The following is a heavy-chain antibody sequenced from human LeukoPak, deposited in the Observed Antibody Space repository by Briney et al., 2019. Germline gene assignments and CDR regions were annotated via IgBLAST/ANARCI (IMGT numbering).Heavy chain of an antibody. CDR3: ARDWLGDYDSSGHGEGDAFDI. V-gene: IGHV3-23*01. Sequence: PGGSLRLSCAASGFTFSSYAMSWVRQAPGKGLEWVSAISGSGGSTYYADSVKGRFTISRDNSKNTLYLQMNSLRAEDTAVYYCARDWLGDYDSSGHGEGDAFDIWGQGTMVTVSS. CDR1: GFTFSSYA. D-gene: IGHD3-22*01. J-gene: IGHJ3*02. CDR2: ISGSGGST.